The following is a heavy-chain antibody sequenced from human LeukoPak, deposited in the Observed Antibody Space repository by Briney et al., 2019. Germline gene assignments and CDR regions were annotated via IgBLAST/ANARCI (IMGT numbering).Heavy chain of an antibody. CDR2: ISWNSGSI. V-gene: IGHV3-9*01. CDR1: GFIFNNYA. Sequence: PGGSLRLSCAGSGFIFNNYAMHWVRQPPGKGLGWVSGISWNSGSIDYADSVKGRFTISRDNAKNSLYLQMNSLRAEDTAVYYCAREEITVTLDYWGQGTLVTVSS. CDR3: AREEITVTLDY. J-gene: IGHJ4*02. D-gene: IGHD4-17*01.